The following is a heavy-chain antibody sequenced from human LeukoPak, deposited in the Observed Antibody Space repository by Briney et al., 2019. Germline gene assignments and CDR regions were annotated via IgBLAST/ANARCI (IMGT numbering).Heavy chain of an antibody. CDR2: IYYSGST. CDR3: ARGTMTTVIPPDFDY. Sequence: SETLSLTCAVYGGSFSGYYWSWIRQHPGKGLEWIGYIYYSGSTYYNPSLKSRVTISVDTSKNQFSLKLSSVTAADTAVYYCARGTMTTVIPPDFDYWGQGTLVTVSS. V-gene: IGHV4-31*11. D-gene: IGHD4-17*01. J-gene: IGHJ4*02. CDR1: GGSFSGYY.